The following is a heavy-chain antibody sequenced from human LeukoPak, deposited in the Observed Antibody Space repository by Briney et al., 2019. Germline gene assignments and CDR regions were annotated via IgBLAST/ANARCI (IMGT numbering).Heavy chain of an antibody. CDR2: ISSSSSYI. V-gene: IGHV3-21*01. Sequence: GGSLRLSCAASGFTFSSYSMNWVRQAPGKGLEWVSSISSSSSYIYYADSVKGRFTISRDNAKNSLYLQMNSLRAEDTAVYYCARELFGYSSSSVLGYWGQGTLVTVSS. CDR3: ARELFGYSSSSVLGY. D-gene: IGHD6-6*01. J-gene: IGHJ4*02. CDR1: GFTFSSYS.